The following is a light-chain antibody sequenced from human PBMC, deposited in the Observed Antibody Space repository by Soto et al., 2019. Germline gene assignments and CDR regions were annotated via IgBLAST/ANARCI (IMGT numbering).Light chain of an antibody. J-gene: IGKJ5*01. CDR3: QQYAHSPIT. V-gene: IGKV3-20*01. CDR1: QSVGNNY. Sequence: EIVLTQSPGTLSLSPGERATLSCRASQSVGNNYLAWFQQKPGQAPRLLIYHASSMATGIPDRFSGSGSGTDFTLTISRLEPEDFEVYYCQQYAHSPITFGQGTRLEI. CDR2: HAS.